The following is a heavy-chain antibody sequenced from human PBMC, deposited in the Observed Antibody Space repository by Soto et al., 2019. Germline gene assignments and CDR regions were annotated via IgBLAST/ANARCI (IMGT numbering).Heavy chain of an antibody. CDR3: ARSPLWGSRGVHNWFDP. V-gene: IGHV4-31*03. Sequence: SETLSLTCTVSGGSISSGGYYWSWIRQHPGKGLEWIGYIYYSGSTYYNPSLKSRVTISVDTSKNQFSLKLSSVTAADTAVYYCARSPLWGSRGVHNWFDPWGQGTLVTVSS. CDR1: GGSISSGGYY. J-gene: IGHJ5*02. CDR2: IYYSGST. D-gene: IGHD3-16*01.